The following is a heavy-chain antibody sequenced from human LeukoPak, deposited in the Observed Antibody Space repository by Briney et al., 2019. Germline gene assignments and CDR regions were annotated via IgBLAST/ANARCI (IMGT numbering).Heavy chain of an antibody. Sequence: SESLSLTCTVSGGSISSYYWSWIRQPPGKGLEWIGYIYYSGSTNYNPSLKSRVTISVGTSKNQFSLKLSSVTAADTAVYYCARAAGFGGLWDYWGQGTLVTVSS. CDR2: IYYSGST. V-gene: IGHV4-59*01. CDR1: GGSISSYY. CDR3: ARAAGFGGLWDY. D-gene: IGHD3-10*01. J-gene: IGHJ4*02.